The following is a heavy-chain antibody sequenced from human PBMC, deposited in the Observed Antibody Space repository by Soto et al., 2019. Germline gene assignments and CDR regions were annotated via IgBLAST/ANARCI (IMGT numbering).Heavy chain of an antibody. Sequence: ASVKVSCKASGYTFTSYGISWVRQAPGQGLEWMGWISTYNGNTNYAQKFQGRVTMTTDTSTSTAYMELRSLRSDDTAVYYCARAEYLDCTNGVCPYFFDYWGQGTLATVSS. J-gene: IGHJ4*02. CDR1: GYTFTSYG. CDR3: ARAEYLDCTNGVCPYFFDY. V-gene: IGHV1-18*01. D-gene: IGHD2-8*01. CDR2: ISTYNGNT.